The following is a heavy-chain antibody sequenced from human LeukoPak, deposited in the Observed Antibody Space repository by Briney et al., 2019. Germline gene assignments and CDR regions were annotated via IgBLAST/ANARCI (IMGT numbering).Heavy chain of an antibody. J-gene: IGHJ6*03. D-gene: IGHD2/OR15-2a*01. V-gene: IGHV4-4*07. CDR3: ARIRTTLGYYYYYMDV. CDR2: IYTSGST. Sequence: SETLSLTCTASGASISSYYWSWIRQPAGKGLGWIGRIYTSGSTNYNPSLKSRVTISVDTSKNQFSLKLSSVTAADTAVYYCARIRTTLGYYYYYMDVWGKGTTVTISS. CDR1: GASISSYY.